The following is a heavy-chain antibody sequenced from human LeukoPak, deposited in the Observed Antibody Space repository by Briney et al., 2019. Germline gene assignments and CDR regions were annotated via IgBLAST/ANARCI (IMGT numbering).Heavy chain of an antibody. CDR2: IDMSATTI. D-gene: IGHD6-13*01. V-gene: IGHV3-11*01. CDR3: AKDILAAGLFFDY. CDR1: GFTFSDYY. J-gene: IGHJ4*02. Sequence: GGALRLSCAASGFTFSDYYMGWIRQAPGKGLEWVSYIDMSATTIYYADSVKGRFTISRDNAKNSLFLQMNSLRAEDTAVYYCAKDILAAGLFFDYWGQGALVTVSS.